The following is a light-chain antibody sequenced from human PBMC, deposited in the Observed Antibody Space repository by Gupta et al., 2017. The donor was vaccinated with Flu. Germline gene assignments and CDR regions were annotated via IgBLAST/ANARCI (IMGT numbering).Light chain of an antibody. J-gene: IGKJ1*01. CDR2: WAS. Sequence: DIVMTQSPDSLAVSLGERATINCKSSQSVLYSSNINNYLAWYQQKPGQPPRLLIYWASSRGSGVPDRFSGSGSGTDFTLTISSLQAEDVAVYYCQQYYSAPQTFGQGTKVEIK. CDR1: QSVLYSSNINNY. V-gene: IGKV4-1*01. CDR3: QQYYSAPQT.